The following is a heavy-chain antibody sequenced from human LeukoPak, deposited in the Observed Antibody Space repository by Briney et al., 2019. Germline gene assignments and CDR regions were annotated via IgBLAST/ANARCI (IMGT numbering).Heavy chain of an antibody. D-gene: IGHD4-17*01. J-gene: IGHJ4*02. V-gene: IGHV1-69*13. CDR2: IIPIFGTA. CDR3: ARANGMDYDGYFDY. CDR1: GGTFSSYA. Sequence: GASVKVSCKASGGTFSSYAISWVRQAPGQGLEWMGGIIPIFGTANYAQKFQGRVTITADESTSIAYMELSSLRSEDTAVYYCARANGMDYDGYFDYWGQGTLVTVSS.